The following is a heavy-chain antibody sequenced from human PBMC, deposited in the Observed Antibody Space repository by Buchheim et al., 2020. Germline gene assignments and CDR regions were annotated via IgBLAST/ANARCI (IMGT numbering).Heavy chain of an antibody. D-gene: IGHD3-10*01. V-gene: IGHV5-51*01. CDR1: GYSFTSYW. CDR2: LYPGDSDT. Sequence: EVQLVQSGPVVKKPGESLRLSCEGSGYSFTSYWIGWVRQMPGKGLEWIGILYPGDSDTRYNPSFQGQVTIPADNYINTAYLQWGSLKASDTAIYYCARRGVLTGSYTDFDIWGQGTL. CDR3: ARRGVLTGSYTDFDI. J-gene: IGHJ4*02.